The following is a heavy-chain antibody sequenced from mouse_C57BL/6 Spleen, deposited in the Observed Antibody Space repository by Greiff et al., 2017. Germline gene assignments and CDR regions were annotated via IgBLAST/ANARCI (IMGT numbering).Heavy chain of an antibody. D-gene: IGHD2-2*01. J-gene: IGHJ4*01. V-gene: IGHV1-20*01. CDR3: ASHYDGYLYYDAMDY. CDR2: INPYNGDT. CDR1: GYSFTGYF. Sequence: VQLQQSGPELVKPGASVKISCKASGYSFTGYFMNWVMQSHGKSLEWIGRINPYNGDTFYNQKFKGKATLTVDKSSSTAHMELRSLTSEDSAVYYCASHYDGYLYYDAMDYRGQGTSVTVSS.